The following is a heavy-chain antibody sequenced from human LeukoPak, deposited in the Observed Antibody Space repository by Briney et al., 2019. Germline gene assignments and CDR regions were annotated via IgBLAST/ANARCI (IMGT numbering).Heavy chain of an antibody. CDR2: IYYSGST. CDR1: GGSISSSSYY. D-gene: IGHD2-2*01. CDR3: ARVDTSFYFQH. Sequence: SETLSLTCTASGGSISSSSYYWGWIRQPPGKGLEWIGSIYYSGSTYYNPSLKSRVTISVDTSKNQFPLKLSSVTAADTAVYYCARVDTSFYFQHWGQGTLVTVSS. J-gene: IGHJ1*01. V-gene: IGHV4-39*01.